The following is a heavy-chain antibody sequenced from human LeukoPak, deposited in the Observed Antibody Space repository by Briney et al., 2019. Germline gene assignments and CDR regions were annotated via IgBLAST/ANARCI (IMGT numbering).Heavy chain of an antibody. CDR3: AKDARRTNGWYFSDY. V-gene: IGHV3-23*01. CDR2: ISDSGSIT. J-gene: IGHJ4*02. Sequence: AGGSLRLSCAASGFAFSSLAMGWVRQAPGKGLEWVSVISDSGSITYYADSVKGRFTISRDNSKNTLFLQMNSLGAEDTAVYYCAKDARRTNGWYFSDYWGQGTLVTVAS. D-gene: IGHD6-19*01. CDR1: GFAFSSLA.